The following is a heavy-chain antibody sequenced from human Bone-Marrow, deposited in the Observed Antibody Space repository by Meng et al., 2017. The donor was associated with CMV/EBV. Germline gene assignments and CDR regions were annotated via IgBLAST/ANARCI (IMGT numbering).Heavy chain of an antibody. CDR3: ARVYCTNGVCYTGHDY. D-gene: IGHD2-8*01. J-gene: IGHJ4*02. Sequence: SVKVSCKASGGTFSSYAISWVRQAPGQGLEWMGGIIPIFGTANYAQKFQGRVTITTDESTSTAYMELSSLRSEDTAVYYCARVYCTNGVCYTGHDYWGQGTLVTVSS. V-gene: IGHV1-69*05. CDR1: GGTFSSYA. CDR2: IIPIFGTA.